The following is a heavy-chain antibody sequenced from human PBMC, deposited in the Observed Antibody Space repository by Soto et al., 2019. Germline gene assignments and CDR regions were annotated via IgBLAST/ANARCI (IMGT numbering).Heavy chain of an antibody. V-gene: IGHV4-4*02. J-gene: IGHJ3*02. Sequence: SETLSLTCAVSSGSISSSNWWSWVRQPPGKGLEWIGEIYHSGSTNYNPSLKSRVTISVDKSKNQFSLKLSSVTAADTAVYYCARLCSGGSCLDDAFDIWGQGTMVT. D-gene: IGHD2-15*01. CDR1: SGSISSSNW. CDR3: ARLCSGGSCLDDAFDI. CDR2: IYHSGST.